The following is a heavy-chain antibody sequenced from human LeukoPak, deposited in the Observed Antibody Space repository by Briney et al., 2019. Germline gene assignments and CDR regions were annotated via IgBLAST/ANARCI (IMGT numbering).Heavy chain of an antibody. J-gene: IGHJ4*02. CDR3: ARLPGIAVAGKGLPDS. CDR2: IYYSGST. D-gene: IGHD6-19*01. V-gene: IGHV4-39*01. Sequence: PSETLSLTCTVSGGPINSDSYYWGWIRRPPGKGLAWIGSIYYSGSTYYNPSLKSRVTISGDTSKNQFSLKLNSVTAADTAVYYCARLPGIAVAGKGLPDSWGQGTLVTVSS. CDR1: GGPINSDSYY.